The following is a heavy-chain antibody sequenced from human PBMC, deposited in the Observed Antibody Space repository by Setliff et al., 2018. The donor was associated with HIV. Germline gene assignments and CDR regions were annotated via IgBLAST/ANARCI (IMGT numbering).Heavy chain of an antibody. J-gene: IGHJ4*02. Sequence: PSETLSLTCTVSGDSFNNYHWSWVRQPPGKGLEWIGEINHSGSTNYNPSLKSRVTISMDTSKNQFSLKLSSVTAADTAVYYCATGITVAPDYWGQGSLVTVSS. CDR3: ATGITVAPDY. V-gene: IGHV4-34*01. D-gene: IGHD6-19*01. CDR1: GDSFNNYH. CDR2: INHSGST.